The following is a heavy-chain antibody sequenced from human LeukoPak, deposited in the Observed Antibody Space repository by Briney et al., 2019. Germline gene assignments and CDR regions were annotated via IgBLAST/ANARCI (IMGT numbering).Heavy chain of an antibody. D-gene: IGHD5-12*01. V-gene: IGHV3-7*01. CDR2: IKQDGSEK. Sequence: PGGSLRLSCAASGFTFSSYWMSWVRQAPGKGLEWVANIKQDGSEKYYVDSVKGRFTISRDNAKNSLYLQMNSLRAEDTAVYYCARHLFRRVVATIWADCDYWGQGTLVTVSS. CDR3: ARHLFRRVVATIWADCDY. CDR1: GFTFSSYW. J-gene: IGHJ4*02.